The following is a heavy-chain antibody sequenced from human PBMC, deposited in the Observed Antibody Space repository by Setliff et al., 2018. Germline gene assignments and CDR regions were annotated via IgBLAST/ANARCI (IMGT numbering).Heavy chain of an antibody. V-gene: IGHV3-33*01. CDR3: ARNWVTAQHYYYGMDV. D-gene: IGHD2-21*02. J-gene: IGHJ6*02. Sequence: QSGGSLRLSCAASGFTFSSYGMHWVRQAPGKGLEWVAVIWYDGSNKFYGDSVRGRFTISRDNSKSTLYLQMDSLRAEDAAIYYCARNWVTAQHYYYGMDVWGQGTMVTVS. CDR2: IWYDGSNK. CDR1: GFTFSSYG.